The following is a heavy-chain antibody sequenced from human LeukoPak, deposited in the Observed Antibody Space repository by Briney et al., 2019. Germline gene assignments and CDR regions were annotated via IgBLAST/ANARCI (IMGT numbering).Heavy chain of an antibody. Sequence: NPSETLPLTCAVYGGSFSGYYWSWIRQPPGKGLEWIGEINHSGSTNYNPSLKSRVTISADTSKNQFSLKLSSVTAADTAVYYCARELAAAGTDPPHHTDYWGQGTLVTVSS. CDR1: GGSFSGYY. V-gene: IGHV4-34*01. CDR3: ARELAAAGTDPPHHTDY. J-gene: IGHJ4*02. CDR2: INHSGST. D-gene: IGHD6-13*01.